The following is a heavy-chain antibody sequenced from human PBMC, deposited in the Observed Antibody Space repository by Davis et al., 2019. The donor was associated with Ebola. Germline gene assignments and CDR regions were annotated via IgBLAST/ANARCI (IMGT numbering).Heavy chain of an antibody. J-gene: IGHJ6*02. CDR1: GFTFSSYG. CDR3: AKDLGTVTYSSSSGYYYYYGMDV. D-gene: IGHD6-6*01. V-gene: IGHV3-33*06. Sequence: PGGSLRLSCAASGFTFSSYGMHWVRQAPGKGLEWVAVIWYDGSNKYYTDSVKGRFTISRDNSKNTLYLQMNSLRAEDTAVYYCAKDLGTVTYSSSSGYYYYYGMDVWGQGTTVTVSS. CDR2: IWYDGSNK.